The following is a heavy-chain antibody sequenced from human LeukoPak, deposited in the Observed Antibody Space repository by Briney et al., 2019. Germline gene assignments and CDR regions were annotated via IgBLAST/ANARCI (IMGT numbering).Heavy chain of an antibody. CDR1: GFTFSSYA. V-gene: IGHV3-48*03. CDR3: AREGLWGAARDAFDI. CDR2: ISISANTI. J-gene: IGHJ3*02. D-gene: IGHD6-6*01. Sequence: GGSLRLSCAASGFTFSSYAMSWVRQAPGKGLEWVSYISISANTIYYADSVKGRFTISRDNAKNSLYLQMNSLRVEDTAVYYCAREGLWGAARDAFDIWGQGTMVTVSS.